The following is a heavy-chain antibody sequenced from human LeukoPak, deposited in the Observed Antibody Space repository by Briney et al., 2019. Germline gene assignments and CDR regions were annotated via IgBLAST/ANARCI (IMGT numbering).Heavy chain of an antibody. CDR2: ISGSGGST. V-gene: IGHV3-23*01. CDR3: ASQVLYLGYCTNGVCPTPFDY. D-gene: IGHD2-8*01. CDR1: GFTFSSYA. J-gene: IGHJ4*02. Sequence: GGSLRLSCAASGFTFSSYAMSWVRQAPGKGLEWVSAISGSGGSTYYADSVKGRFTISRDNSKNTLYLQMNSLRAEDTAVYYCASQVLYLGYCTNGVCPTPFDYWGQGTLVTVSS.